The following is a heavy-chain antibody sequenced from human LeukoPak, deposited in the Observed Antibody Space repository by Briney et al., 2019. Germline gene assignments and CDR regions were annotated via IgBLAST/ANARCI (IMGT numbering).Heavy chain of an antibody. D-gene: IGHD3-3*01. Sequence: KPSETLSLTCSVSGGTISSANYLWGWIRQSPGKGLEWIGSIYYSGSTYFSPSLKSRVTIFVDTSKNQFSLNLRSLTAADTAVYYCARQWRFDLWSGYSPSGNYFDFWGQGTRVTVSP. CDR3: ARQWRFDLWSGYSPSGNYFDF. CDR2: IYYSGST. CDR1: GGTISSANYL. J-gene: IGHJ4*02. V-gene: IGHV4-39*01.